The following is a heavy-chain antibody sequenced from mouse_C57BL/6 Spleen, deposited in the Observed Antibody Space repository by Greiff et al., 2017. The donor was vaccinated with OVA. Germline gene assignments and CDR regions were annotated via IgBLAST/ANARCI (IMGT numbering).Heavy chain of an antibody. CDR1: EYEFPSHD. J-gene: IGHJ3*01. CDR2: INSDGGST. D-gene: IGHD2-4*01. Sequence: DVMLVESGGGLVQPGESLKLSCESNEYEFPSHDMSWVRKTPEKRLELVAAINSDGGSTYYPDTMERRFIISRDNTKKTLYLQMSSLRSEDTALYYCASDYDGAWFAYWGQGTLVTVSA. V-gene: IGHV5-2*01. CDR3: ASDYDGAWFAY.